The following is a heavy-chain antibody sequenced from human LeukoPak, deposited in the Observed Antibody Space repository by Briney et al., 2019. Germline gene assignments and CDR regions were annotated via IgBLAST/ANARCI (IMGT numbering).Heavy chain of an antibody. D-gene: IGHD2/OR15-2a*01. CDR3: ARRITRSKIFLNWFDP. V-gene: IGHV4-31*03. CDR2: IYYSGST. J-gene: IGHJ5*02. CDR1: GGSISSGGYY. Sequence: PSRTLSLTCTVSGGSISSGGYYWSWIRQHPGKGLEWIGYIYYSGSTYYNPSLKSRVTISVDTSKNQFSLKLSSVTAADTAVYYCARRITRSKIFLNWFDPWGQGTLVTVSS.